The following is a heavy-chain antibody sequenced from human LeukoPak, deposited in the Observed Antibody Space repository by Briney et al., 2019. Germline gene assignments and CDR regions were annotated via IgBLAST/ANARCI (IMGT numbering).Heavy chain of an antibody. CDR2: ISWNSGSI. D-gene: IGHD1-26*01. V-gene: IGHV3-9*01. Sequence: GGSQRLSCAASGFTFSSYAMHWVRQAPGKGLEWVSGISWNSGSIGYADSVKGRFTISRDNAKNSLYLQMNSLRAEDTALYYCAKDTGSGSYYGYFDYWGQGTLVTVSS. J-gene: IGHJ4*02. CDR3: AKDTGSGSYYGYFDY. CDR1: GFTFSSYA.